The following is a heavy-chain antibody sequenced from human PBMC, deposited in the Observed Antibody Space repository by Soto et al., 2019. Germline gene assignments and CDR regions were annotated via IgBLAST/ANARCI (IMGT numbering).Heavy chain of an antibody. V-gene: IGHV1-18*01. CDR1: GYTFTSYG. Sequence: ASVKVSCKASGYTFTSYGISWVRQAPGQGLEWMGWISAYNGNTNYAQKLQGRVTMTTDTSTSTAYMELRGLRSDDTAVYYCASYRLGYCSGGSCYSPSFAFDIWGQGTMVTVS. CDR3: ASYRLGYCSGGSCYSPSFAFDI. D-gene: IGHD2-15*01. J-gene: IGHJ3*02. CDR2: ISAYNGNT.